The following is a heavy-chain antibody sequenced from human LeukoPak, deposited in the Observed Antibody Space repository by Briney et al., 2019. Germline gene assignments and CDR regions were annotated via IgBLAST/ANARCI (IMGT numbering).Heavy chain of an antibody. CDR2: INHSGST. Sequence: RPSETLSLTCAVYGGSFSGYYWSWLRQPPGKGLEWIGEINHSGSTNYNPSLKSRVTISVDTSKNQFSLKLSSVTAADTAVYYCAGRYYDFWSGPREAFDIWGQGTMVTVSS. J-gene: IGHJ3*02. V-gene: IGHV4-34*01. CDR3: AGRYYDFWSGPREAFDI. CDR1: GGSFSGYY. D-gene: IGHD3-3*01.